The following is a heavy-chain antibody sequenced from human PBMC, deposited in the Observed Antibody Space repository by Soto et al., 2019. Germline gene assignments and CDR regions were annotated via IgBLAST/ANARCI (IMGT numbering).Heavy chain of an antibody. D-gene: IGHD3-10*01. J-gene: IGHJ5*02. CDR1: GGSISSYC. CDR2: ISTSGTT. CDR3: ARDRTVRGDWFDP. V-gene: IGHV4-4*07. Sequence: PSETLSLTCTVSGGSISSYCWTWIRQPAGKGLEWIGRISTSGTTNYNPSLKSRVTMSVDTSKNQFSLKLSSVTAADTAVYYCARDRTVRGDWFDPWGQGTLVTVSS.